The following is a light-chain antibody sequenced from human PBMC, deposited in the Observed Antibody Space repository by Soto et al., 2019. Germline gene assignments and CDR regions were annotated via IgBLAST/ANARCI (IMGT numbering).Light chain of an antibody. Sequence: SYELTQPPSVSVDPGQTARITRGGNNIGSKSVHWYQQKPGQAPVLVVCDDSDRPSGISERFSGSNSGNTATLTISRVEAGDEADYYCQVWDSSSDHYVFGTGTKV. V-gene: IGLV3-21*02. J-gene: IGLJ1*01. CDR1: NIGSKS. CDR3: QVWDSSSDHYV. CDR2: DDS.